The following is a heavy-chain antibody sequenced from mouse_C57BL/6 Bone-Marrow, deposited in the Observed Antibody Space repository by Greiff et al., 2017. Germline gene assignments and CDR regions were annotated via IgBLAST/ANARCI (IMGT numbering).Heavy chain of an antibody. V-gene: IGHV1-76*01. Sequence: VKLQQSGAELVRPGASVKLSCKASGYTFTDYYINWVKQRPGQGLEWIARIYPGSGNTYYNEKFKGKATLTADKSSSTAYMQLSSLTSEDSSVYFCARGNMITLYYFDYWGQGTTLTVSS. CDR3: ARGNMITLYYFDY. CDR1: GYTFTDYY. J-gene: IGHJ2*01. D-gene: IGHD2-4*01. CDR2: IYPGSGNT.